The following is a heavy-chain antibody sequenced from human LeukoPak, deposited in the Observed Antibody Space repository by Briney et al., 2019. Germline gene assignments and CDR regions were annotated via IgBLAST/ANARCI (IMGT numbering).Heavy chain of an antibody. Sequence: PSETLSLTCAVYGGSFSGHYWIWIRQSPGKGLEWIGEIYRSGITNYNPSLKSRVTISVDTSKNQFSLKLSPVTAADTAVYYCARVLCSGGTCHSDFDYWGQGTLVTVTS. V-gene: IGHV4-34*01. CDR2: IYRSGIT. CDR1: GGSFSGHY. J-gene: IGHJ4*02. D-gene: IGHD2-15*01. CDR3: ARVLCSGGTCHSDFDY.